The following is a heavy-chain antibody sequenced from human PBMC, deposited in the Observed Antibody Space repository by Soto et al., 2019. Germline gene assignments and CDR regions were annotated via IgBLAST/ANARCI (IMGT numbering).Heavy chain of an antibody. Sequence: GGSLRLSCAASGFTLSSYGMSWVRQAPGKGLEWVSAISGSGGSTYYADSVKGRFTISRDNSKNTLYLQMNSLRAEDTAVYYCAKGAYYHGSGSYFPFDYWGQGTLVTVSS. V-gene: IGHV3-23*01. CDR3: AKGAYYHGSGSYFPFDY. J-gene: IGHJ4*02. CDR1: GFTLSSYG. CDR2: ISGSGGST. D-gene: IGHD3-10*01.